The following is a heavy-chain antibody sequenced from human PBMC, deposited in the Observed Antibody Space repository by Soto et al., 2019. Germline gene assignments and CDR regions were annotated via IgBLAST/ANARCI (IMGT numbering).Heavy chain of an antibody. D-gene: IGHD2-21*02. V-gene: IGHV4-59*01. CDR1: EGCRRSND. Sequence: WGTVDIARTVQEGCRRSNDWRWTGQRPGNGLGWIESLYTTGSSIYDPSLLSLFIISVVTSNNQFSLKMTSVTAADTAVYYCASFLCCYCGVDCYPLAVWGQGTTVTVSS. J-gene: IGHJ6*02. CDR3: ASFLCCYCGVDCYPLAV. CDR2: LYTTGSS.